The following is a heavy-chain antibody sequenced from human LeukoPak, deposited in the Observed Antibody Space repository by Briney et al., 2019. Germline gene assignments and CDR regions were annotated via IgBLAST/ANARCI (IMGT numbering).Heavy chain of an antibody. V-gene: IGHV4-59*08. CDR1: GGSISSYY. D-gene: IGHD5-18*01. CDR2: IYYSGST. J-gene: IGHJ3*02. Sequence: PSETLSLTCTVSGGSISSYYWSWIRQPPGKGLEWIGHIYYSGSTNYNPSLKSRVTISVDTSKNQFSLKLSSVTAADTAVYYCARHHTGYSYGNDAFDIWGQGTMVTVSS. CDR3: ARHHTGYSYGNDAFDI.